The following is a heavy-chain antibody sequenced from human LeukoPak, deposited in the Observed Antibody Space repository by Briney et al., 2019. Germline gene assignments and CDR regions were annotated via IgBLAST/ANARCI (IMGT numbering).Heavy chain of an antibody. CDR2: IIPIFGTA. CDR1: GGTFSSYA. Sequence: SVKVSCKATGGTFSSYAISWVRRAPGQGLEWMGGIIPIFGTANYAQKFQGRVTITADESTSTAYMELSSLRSEDTAVYYCARDPTSSYYYYGMDVWGQGTTVTVSS. J-gene: IGHJ6*02. CDR3: ARDPTSSYYYYGMDV. D-gene: IGHD6-6*01. V-gene: IGHV1-69*13.